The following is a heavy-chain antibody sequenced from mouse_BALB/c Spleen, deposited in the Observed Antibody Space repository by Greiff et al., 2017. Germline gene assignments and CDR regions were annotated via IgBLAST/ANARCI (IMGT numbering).Heavy chain of an antibody. CDR3: TGYGNYGVYFDY. D-gene: IGHD2-10*02. CDR2: IYPGNSDT. J-gene: IGHJ2*01. CDR1: GYTFTSYW. Sequence: EVQLQQSGTVLARPGASVKMSCKASGYTFTSYWMHWVKQRPGQGLEWIGAIYPGNSDTSYNQKFKGKAKLTAVTSTSTAYMELSSLTNEDSAVYYCTGYGNYGVYFDYWGQGTTLTVSS. V-gene: IGHV1-5*01.